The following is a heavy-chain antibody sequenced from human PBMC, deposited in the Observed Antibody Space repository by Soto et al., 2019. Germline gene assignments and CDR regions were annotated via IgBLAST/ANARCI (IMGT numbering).Heavy chain of an antibody. V-gene: IGHV1-24*01. J-gene: IGHJ5*02. CDR1: GYTLTELS. CDR3: ARVGGATSWSNWFDP. CDR2: FDPEDGET. D-gene: IGHD2-2*01. Sequence: ASVKVSCKVSGYTLTELSMHWVRQAPGKGLEWMGGFDPEDGETIYAQNLRGRVTMTVDISTSTAYMELKSLRSDDTAVYYCARVGGATSWSNWFDPWGQGTLVTVSS.